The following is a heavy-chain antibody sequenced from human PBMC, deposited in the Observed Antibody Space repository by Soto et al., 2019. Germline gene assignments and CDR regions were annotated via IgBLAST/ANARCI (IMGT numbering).Heavy chain of an antibody. CDR1: GYTFTGYF. D-gene: IGHD2-2*01. CDR3: ARGGGTILGLLP. J-gene: IGHJ5*02. V-gene: IGHV1-2*02. Sequence: ASVKVSCKASGYTFTGYFIHWVRQAPGEGLEWVGYINPNSGVTKYAPRFLGRVTITRDTSIRTAYMDLNNLRSDDTAVYFCARGGGTILGLLPWGPGTLVTVSS. CDR2: INPNSGVT.